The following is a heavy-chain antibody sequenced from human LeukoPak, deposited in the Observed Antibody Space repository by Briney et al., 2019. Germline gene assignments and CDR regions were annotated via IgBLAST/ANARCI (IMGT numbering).Heavy chain of an antibody. J-gene: IGHJ6*02. CDR2: SNAGNGNT. V-gene: IGHV1-3*01. CDR1: GYTFTSYV. D-gene: IGHD6-13*01. CDR3: ARDLAAPAGGDYGYYYYVMDV. Sequence: ASVPVSFMGCGYTFTSYVMHWLRQARCQRVEWMGWSNAGNGNTKYSQTFQGRVTITRDTSASTAYMELSSLRSEDTAVYYCARDLAAPAGGDYGYYYYVMDVWGQGTTVTVFS.